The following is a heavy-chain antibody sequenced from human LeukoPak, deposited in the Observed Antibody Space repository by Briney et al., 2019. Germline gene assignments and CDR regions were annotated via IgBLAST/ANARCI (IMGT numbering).Heavy chain of an antibody. J-gene: IGHJ6*03. V-gene: IGHV3-23*01. D-gene: IGHD3-22*01. CDR2: ISGSGGST. Sequence: PGGSLRLSCAASGFTFSSYAMSWVRQAPGKGLEWVSGISGSGGSTYYADSVKGRFTISRDNSKNTLYLQMNSLRAEDTAVYYCAKHYYGSSGYYSHYYYYMDVWGKGTTVTISS. CDR1: GFTFSSYA. CDR3: AKHYYGSSGYYSHYYYYMDV.